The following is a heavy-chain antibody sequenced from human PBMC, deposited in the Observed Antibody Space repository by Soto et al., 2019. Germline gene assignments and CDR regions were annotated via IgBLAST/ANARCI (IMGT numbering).Heavy chain of an antibody. Sequence: LSLTCTLSGGSISSGGYYWSWIRQHPGKGLEWIGYIYYSGSTYYNPSLKSRVTISVDTSKNQFSLKLSSVTAADTAVYYCARKDRYDSSGYSQSWGQGTLVTVS. CDR2: IYYSGST. V-gene: IGHV4-31*02. J-gene: IGHJ4*02. CDR3: ARKDRYDSSGYSQS. CDR1: GGSISSGGYY. D-gene: IGHD3-22*01.